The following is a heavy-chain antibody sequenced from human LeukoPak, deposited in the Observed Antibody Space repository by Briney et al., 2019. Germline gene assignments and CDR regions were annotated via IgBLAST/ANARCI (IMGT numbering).Heavy chain of an antibody. CDR2: INPTTGST. Sequence: ASVKVSCKASGYTFTTYYIQWVRQAPGQRLEWLGIINPTTGSTTYAQKFQGRVTMTRDMSTGTVYMEVSSLRSEDTAVYYCARDQIRDIVVVPAANYYYYYYMDVWGKGTTVTVSS. CDR1: GYTFTTYY. CDR3: ARDQIRDIVVVPAANYYYYYYMDV. J-gene: IGHJ6*03. V-gene: IGHV1-46*01. D-gene: IGHD2-2*01.